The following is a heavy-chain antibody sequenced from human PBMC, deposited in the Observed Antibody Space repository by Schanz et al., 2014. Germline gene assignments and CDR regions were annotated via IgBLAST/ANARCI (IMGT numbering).Heavy chain of an antibody. CDR1: GFTVSINY. CDR3: VKDLQRELLRDDHYYGMDV. Sequence: EVQLVESGGGLIHPGGSLRLSCAASGFTVSINYMSWVRQAPGKGLEWVLVIYSGGSTYYADSVKGRFTTSRDNSKNTMYLQMNSLRAEDTAVYYCVKDLQRELLRDDHYYGMDVWGQGTTVTVSS. D-gene: IGHD1-26*01. J-gene: IGHJ6*02. CDR2: IYSGGST. V-gene: IGHV3-66*01.